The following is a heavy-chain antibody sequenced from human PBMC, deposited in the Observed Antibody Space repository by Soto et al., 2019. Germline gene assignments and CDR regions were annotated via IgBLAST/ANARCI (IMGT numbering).Heavy chain of an antibody. J-gene: IGHJ4*02. V-gene: IGHV3-21*01. D-gene: IGHD5-18*01. Sequence: GGSLRLSCAASGFTFSSYSMNWVRQAPGKGLEWVSSISSSSSYISYADSVKGRFTISRDNAKNSLYLHMNSLRAEDTAVYYCAKPGVDTAMAPFDYWGQGTLVTVSS. CDR2: ISSSSSYI. CDR3: AKPGVDTAMAPFDY. CDR1: GFTFSSYS.